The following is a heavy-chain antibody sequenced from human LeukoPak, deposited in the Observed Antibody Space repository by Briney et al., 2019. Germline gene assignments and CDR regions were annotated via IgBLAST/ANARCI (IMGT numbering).Heavy chain of an antibody. J-gene: IGHJ4*02. CDR2: IIPIFGTA. CDR1: GVTFSSYA. V-gene: IGHV1-69*06. D-gene: IGHD3-10*01. Sequence: ASVKVSCKASGVTFSSYAISWVRQASGHGLEWMGGIIPIFGTANYAQKFQGRVTITADKSTSTAYMELSSLRSKDTAVYYCAGGITMVRGGPLWPPFDYWGQGTLVTVSS. CDR3: AGGITMVRGGPLWPPFDY.